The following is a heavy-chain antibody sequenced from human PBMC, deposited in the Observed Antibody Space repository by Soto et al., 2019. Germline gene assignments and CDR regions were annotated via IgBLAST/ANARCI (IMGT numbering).Heavy chain of an antibody. CDR1: GFTFSSYA. CDR3: ARDTGNDGRLDY. Sequence: PGGSLRLSCAASGFTFSSYAMHWVRQAPGKGLEWVAVISYDGSNKYYADSVKGRFTISRDNSKNTLYLQMNSLRAEDTAVYYCARDTGNDGRLDYWRQGTLVTVSS. J-gene: IGHJ4*02. CDR2: ISYDGSNK. D-gene: IGHD1-1*01. V-gene: IGHV3-30-3*01.